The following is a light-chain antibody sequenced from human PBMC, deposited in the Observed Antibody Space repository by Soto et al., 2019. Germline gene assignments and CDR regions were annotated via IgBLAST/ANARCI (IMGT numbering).Light chain of an antibody. CDR3: CSYVGSSILM. J-gene: IGLJ3*02. V-gene: IGLV2-23*02. Sequence: QSALTQPASMSGSPGQSITISCTGTSSDVGLYNLVSWYQHLPGKAPKLIIYEVNERPSGISDRFSGSKSGNTAFLTISGLRDEDEADYYCCSYVGSSILMFGGGTKLTVL. CDR2: EVN. CDR1: SSDVGLYNL.